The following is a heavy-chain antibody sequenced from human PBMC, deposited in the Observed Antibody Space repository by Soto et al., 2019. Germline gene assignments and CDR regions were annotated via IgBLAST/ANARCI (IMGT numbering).Heavy chain of an antibody. J-gene: IGHJ6*02. D-gene: IGHD5-12*01. CDR2: IKSKTDGGTT. CDR1: SVSNAW. CDR3: TTDLSGYDLRVYYYYYGMDV. V-gene: IGHV3-15*07. Sequence: SVSNAWMNWVRQAPGKGLEWVGRIKSKTDGGTTDYAAPVKGRFTISRDDSKNTLYLQMNSLKTEDTAVYYCTTDLSGYDLRVYYYYYGMDVWGQGTTVTVSS.